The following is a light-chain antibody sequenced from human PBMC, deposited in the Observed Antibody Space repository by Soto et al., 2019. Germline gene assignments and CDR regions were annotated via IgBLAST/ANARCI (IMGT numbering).Light chain of an antibody. CDR3: ASWDDTLHAL. CDR1: SSNVGGNT. V-gene: IGLV1-44*01. J-gene: IGLJ3*02. CDR2: NTN. Sequence: QSVLTQPPSASVTPGQRVTISCSGSSSNVGGNTVNWYQQLPGTAPRLLIYNTNQRPSGVPDRFSGSKSGTSASLAISALRSEDEAVYYCASWDDTLHALFGGGTKLTVL.